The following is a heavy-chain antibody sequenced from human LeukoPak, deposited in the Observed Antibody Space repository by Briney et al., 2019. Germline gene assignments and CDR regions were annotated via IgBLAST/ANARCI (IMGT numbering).Heavy chain of an antibody. CDR1: AYSFTTYS. Sequence: GQSLQISCNGSAYSFTTYSIGWARQMRGKGLEWMGIIYPGDSDTRYTPSFQGHVTISDDKPISTAYLQCSALRASDSAMYYCARRRDGHQYKDIFVIWGQGRMVTVSS. V-gene: IGHV5-51*01. J-gene: IGHJ3*02. CDR2: IYPGDSDT. D-gene: IGHD2-15*01. CDR3: ARRRDGHQYKDIFVI.